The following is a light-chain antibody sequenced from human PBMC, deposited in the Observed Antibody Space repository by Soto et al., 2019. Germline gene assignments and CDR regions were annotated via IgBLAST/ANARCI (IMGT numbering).Light chain of an antibody. CDR1: QSVRSN. J-gene: IGKJ1*01. Sequence: EIVMTQSPATLSVSPGERATLSCRASQSVRSNLAWYQQKPGQAPRLLIYGASTRATGIPARFSGSGSGTEFTLTISSLQSEDFAVYYCQQCSNWPPGTFGQGTKVDI. V-gene: IGKV3-15*01. CDR2: GAS. CDR3: QQCSNWPPGT.